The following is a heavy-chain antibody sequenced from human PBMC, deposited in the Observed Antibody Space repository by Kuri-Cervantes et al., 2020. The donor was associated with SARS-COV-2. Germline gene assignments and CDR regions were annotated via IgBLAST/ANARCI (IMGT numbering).Heavy chain of an antibody. Sequence: GGSLRLSCAASGFTFSSYDMHWVRQATGKGLEWVSAIGTAGDTYYPGSVKGRFTISRENAKNSLYLQMSSLRAEDTAVYYCVKFRRITMKVAFDIWGQGTMVTVSS. D-gene: IGHD3-22*01. J-gene: IGHJ3*02. V-gene: IGHV3-13*01. CDR3: VKFRRITMKVAFDI. CDR2: IGTAGDT. CDR1: GFTFSSYD.